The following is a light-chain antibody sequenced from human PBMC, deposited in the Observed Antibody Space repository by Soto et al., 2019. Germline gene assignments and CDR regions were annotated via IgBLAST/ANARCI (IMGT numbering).Light chain of an antibody. CDR3: QQYGSSRWT. CDR2: AAS. Sequence: EVVLTQSPGTLSLSPGEGATLSCRASQSVTNTYLAWYQQKPGQAPRLLIYAASSRATGIPDRFSGSGSGTDFTLTISRLEPEDFAVYYCQQYGSSRWTFGQGTKVDIK. J-gene: IGKJ1*01. V-gene: IGKV3-20*01. CDR1: QSVTNTY.